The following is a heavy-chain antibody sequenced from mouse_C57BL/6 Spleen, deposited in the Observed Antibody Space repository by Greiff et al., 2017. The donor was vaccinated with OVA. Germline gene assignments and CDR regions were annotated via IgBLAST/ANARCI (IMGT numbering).Heavy chain of an antibody. CDR1: GFTFSSYA. Sequence: EVKLQESGEGLVKPGGSLKLSCAASGFTFSSYAMSWVRQTPEKRLEWVAYISSGGDYIYYADTVKGRFTISRDNARNTLYLQMSSLKSEDTAMYYCTRAYYSNYEGAWFAYWGQGTLVTVSA. CDR2: ISSGGDYI. D-gene: IGHD2-5*01. CDR3: TRAYYSNYEGAWFAY. V-gene: IGHV5-9-1*02. J-gene: IGHJ3*01.